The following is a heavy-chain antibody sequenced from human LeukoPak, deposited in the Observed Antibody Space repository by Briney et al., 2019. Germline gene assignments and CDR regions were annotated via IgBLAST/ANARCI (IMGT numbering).Heavy chain of an antibody. CDR2: IYHSGST. J-gene: IGHJ6*02. CDR1: GGSISSGGYS. V-gene: IGHV4-30-2*01. D-gene: IGHD2-2*02. CDR3: ARAEIPRYCSSTSCYMDYGMDV. Sequence: SETLSLTCAVSGGSISSGGYSLSWIRQPPGKGLEWIGYIYHSGSTYYNPSLKSRVTISVDRSKNQFSLKLSSVTAADTAVYYCARAEIPRYCSSTSCYMDYGMDVWGQGTTVTVSS.